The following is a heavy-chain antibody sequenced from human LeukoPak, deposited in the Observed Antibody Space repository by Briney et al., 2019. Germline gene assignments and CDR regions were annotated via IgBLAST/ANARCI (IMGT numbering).Heavy chain of an antibody. D-gene: IGHD2-21*02. CDR1: GGTFSSYA. J-gene: IGHJ6*03. CDR2: INPNSGDT. Sequence: GASVKVSCKASGGTFSSYAISWVRQAPGQGLEWMGWINPNSGDTKYAQKFQGRVTMTRDTSNNTVYMDLTRLIFDDTAMYYCARDGVFRFEVGDVYYYYMDVWGKGTTVIISS. V-gene: IGHV1-2*02. CDR3: ARDGVFRFEVGDVYYYYMDV.